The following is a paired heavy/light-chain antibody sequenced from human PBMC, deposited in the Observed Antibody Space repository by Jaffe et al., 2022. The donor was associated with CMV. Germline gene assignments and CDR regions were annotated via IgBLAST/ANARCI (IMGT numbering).Heavy chain of an antibody. CDR2: IYYSGST. J-gene: IGHJ6*02. CDR1: GGSISSYY. D-gene: IGHD5-18*01. Sequence: QVQLQESGPGLVKPSETLSLTCTVSGGSISSYYWSWIRQPPGKGLEWIGYIYYSGSTNYNPSLKSRVTISVDTSKNQFSLKLSSVTAADTAVYYCARAEEGGYSYGYPGGMDVWGQGTTVTVSS. V-gene: IGHV4-59*01. CDR3: ARAEEGGYSYGYPGGMDV.
Light chain of an antibody. Sequence: SYELTQPPSVSVSPGQTASITCSGDKLGDKYACWYQQKPGQSPVLVIYQDSKRPSGIPERFSGSNSGNTATLTISGTQAMDEADYYCQAWDSSTLYVFGTGTKVTVL. V-gene: IGLV3-1*01. J-gene: IGLJ1*01. CDR3: QAWDSSTLYV. CDR2: QDS. CDR1: KLGDKY.